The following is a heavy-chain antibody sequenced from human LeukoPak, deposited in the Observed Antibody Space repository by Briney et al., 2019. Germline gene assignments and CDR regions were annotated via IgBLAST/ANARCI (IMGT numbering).Heavy chain of an antibody. CDR3: ARDVALSYCGGDCLPEY. D-gene: IGHD2-21*02. CDR2: IYTSGST. V-gene: IGHV4-4*07. J-gene: IGHJ4*02. CDR1: GGSISDYF. Sequence: SETLSLTCTVSGGSISDYFWSWIRQPAGKGLEWIGRIYTSGSTDYNPSLKSRVTMPVDTSNNRFSLKLSSVTAADTAMYYCARDVALSYCGGDCLPEYWGQGTLVTVSP.